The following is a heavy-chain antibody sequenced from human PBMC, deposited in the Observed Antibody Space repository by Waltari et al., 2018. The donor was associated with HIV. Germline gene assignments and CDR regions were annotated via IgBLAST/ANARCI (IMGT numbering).Heavy chain of an antibody. CDR2: IWYDGSKK. D-gene: IGHD2-15*01. Sequence: VQLVESGGGVVQPGGALRLACTTSGLIFSTCGMHWVRQAPGKGLEWVAVIWYDGSKKYYADPVKGRFTISRDDSRNTMSLQMNSLRVEDTAVYYCAAVAAEGVFDYWGQGVLVAVSS. CDR1: GLIFSTCG. CDR3: AAVAAEGVFDY. J-gene: IGHJ4*02. V-gene: IGHV3-33*01.